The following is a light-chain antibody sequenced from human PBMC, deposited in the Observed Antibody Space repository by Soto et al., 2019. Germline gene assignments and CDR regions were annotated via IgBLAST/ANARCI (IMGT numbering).Light chain of an antibody. CDR2: AAS. Sequence: DIQLTQSPSFLSASVGDRVSITCRASQGIGRYLAWYQQKPGKAPKLLIYAASTLQSVATSKFSGSGSGIEFTLSISVLQPEDAATYYGQQLNTYPNFGVGTKVEIK. J-gene: IGKJ4*01. CDR1: QGIGRY. V-gene: IGKV1-9*01. CDR3: QQLNTYPN.